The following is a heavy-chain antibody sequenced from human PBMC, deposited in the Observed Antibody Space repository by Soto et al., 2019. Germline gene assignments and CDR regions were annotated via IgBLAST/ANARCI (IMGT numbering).Heavy chain of an antibody. V-gene: IGHV4-31*03. D-gene: IGHD3-22*01. CDR3: ALRSMAVVPEY. J-gene: IGHJ4*02. Sequence: SETLSLTCTVSGGSITRGGYYWSWIRQHPGKGLEWIGYIYNSGTTYYNPSLKSRVTISVDTSKNQFSLKLTSVTAADTAVYYCALRSMAVVPEYWGQGTLVTVSS. CDR1: GGSITRGGYY. CDR2: IYNSGTT.